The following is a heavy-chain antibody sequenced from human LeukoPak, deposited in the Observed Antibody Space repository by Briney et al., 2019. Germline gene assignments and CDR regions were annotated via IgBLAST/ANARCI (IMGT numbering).Heavy chain of an antibody. CDR2: IYYSGST. V-gene: IGHV4-39*07. J-gene: IGHJ4*02. CDR1: GGSISSSSYY. D-gene: IGHD4-11*01. CDR3: ARLRGNYFPDY. Sequence: SETLSLTCTVSGGSISSSSYYWGWIRQPPGKGLEWIGSIYYSGSTYYNPSLKSRVTISVDTSKNQFSLKLSSVTAADTAVYYCARLRGNYFPDYWGQGTLVTVSS.